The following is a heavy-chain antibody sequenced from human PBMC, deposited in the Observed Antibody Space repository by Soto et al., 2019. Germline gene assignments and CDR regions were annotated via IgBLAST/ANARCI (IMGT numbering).Heavy chain of an antibody. CDR1: GYTFTGYY. CDR3: ASTHSSSWTKNNWFDP. CDR2: IIPIFGTA. D-gene: IGHD6-13*01. V-gene: IGHV1-69*06. J-gene: IGHJ5*02. Sequence: SVKVSCKTSGYTFTGYYMHWMRQAPGQGLEWMGGIIPIFGTANYAQKFQGRVTITADKSTSTAYMELSSLRSEDTAVYYCASTHSSSWTKNNWFDPWGQGTLVTVSS.